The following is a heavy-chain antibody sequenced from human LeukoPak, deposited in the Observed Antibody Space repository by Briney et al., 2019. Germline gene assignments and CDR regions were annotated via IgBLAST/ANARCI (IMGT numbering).Heavy chain of an antibody. Sequence: PGKSLRLSCTASGFVFRNNAMHWVRQAPGRGLEWVADIWNDGNNKYYADSVRGRFTISRDSSKNTLYLQMNSLRVDDTARYYCARDTSSYPQFDDWGQGTLVTVSS. CDR1: GFVFRNNA. CDR3: ARDTSSYPQFDD. D-gene: IGHD3-16*02. V-gene: IGHV3-33*01. CDR2: IWNDGNNK. J-gene: IGHJ4*02.